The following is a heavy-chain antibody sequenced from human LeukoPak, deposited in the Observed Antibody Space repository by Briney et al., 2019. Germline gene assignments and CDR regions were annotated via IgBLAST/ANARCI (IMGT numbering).Heavy chain of an antibody. CDR3: ARGGPDYDFWSGSINP. D-gene: IGHD3-3*01. CDR2: ISSSSSTI. V-gene: IGHV3-48*04. J-gene: IGHJ5*02. CDR1: GFTFSSYS. Sequence: GGSLRLSCAASGFTFSSYSMNWVRQAPGKGLEWVSYISSSSSTIYYADSVEGRFTISRDNAKNSLYLQMNSLRAEDTAVYYCARGGPDYDFWSGSINPWGQGTLVTVSS.